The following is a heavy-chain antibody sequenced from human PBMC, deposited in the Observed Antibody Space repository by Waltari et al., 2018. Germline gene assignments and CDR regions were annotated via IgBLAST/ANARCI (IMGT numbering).Heavy chain of an antibody. CDR1: GGSFSGYY. V-gene: IGHV4-34*01. D-gene: IGHD2-15*01. J-gene: IGHJ3*02. CDR3: ASGVVTDAFDI. Sequence: QVQLQQWGAGLLKPSETLSLTCAVYGGSFSGYYWSWIRQPPGKGLEWIGEINHSGSTNYNPSLKSRVTISVDTAKNQFSLKLSSVTAADTAVYYCASGVVTDAFDIWGQGTMVTVSS. CDR2: INHSGST.